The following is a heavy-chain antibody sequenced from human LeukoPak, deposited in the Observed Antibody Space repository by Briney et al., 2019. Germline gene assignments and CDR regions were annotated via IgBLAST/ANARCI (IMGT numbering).Heavy chain of an antibody. CDR3: ARVVVVVPAAHDIEYFQH. J-gene: IGHJ1*01. D-gene: IGHD2-2*01. V-gene: IGHV4-31*03. Sequence: PSETLSLTCTVSGGSISSGGYYWSWIRQHPGKGLEWIGYIYYSGSTYYNSSLKSRVTISVDTSKNQFSLKLSSVTAADTAVYYCARVVVVVPAAHDIEYFQHWGQGTLVTVSS. CDR2: IYYSGST. CDR1: GGSISSGGYY.